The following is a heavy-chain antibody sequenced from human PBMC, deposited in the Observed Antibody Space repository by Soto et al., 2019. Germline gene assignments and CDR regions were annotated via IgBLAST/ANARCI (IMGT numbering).Heavy chain of an antibody. CDR3: AKDLIFREVAAITLGY. Sequence: GGSLRLSCVASGFTFSSYAMSWVRQAPGKGLEWVSSISGSGGRIYYGDSVKGRFTISRDNSKNTLYLQMNSLRAEDTAVYYCAKDLIFREVAAITLGYWGQGTLVTVSS. CDR1: GFTFSSYA. J-gene: IGHJ4*02. CDR2: ISGSGGRI. D-gene: IGHD2-15*01. V-gene: IGHV3-23*01.